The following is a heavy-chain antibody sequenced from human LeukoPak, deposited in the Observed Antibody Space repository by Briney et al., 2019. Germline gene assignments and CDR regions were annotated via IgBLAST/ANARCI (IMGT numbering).Heavy chain of an antibody. CDR1: GGSISSGSYY. Sequence: SQTLSLTCTVSGGSISSGSYYWSWIRQPAGKGLEWIGRIYTSGSTNYNPSLKSRVTISVDTSKNQFSLKLSSVTAADTAVYYCARDARYYYDSSDSKGYYYMDVWGKGTTVTVSS. D-gene: IGHD3-22*01. CDR2: IYTSGST. V-gene: IGHV4-61*02. CDR3: ARDARYYYDSSDSKGYYYMDV. J-gene: IGHJ6*03.